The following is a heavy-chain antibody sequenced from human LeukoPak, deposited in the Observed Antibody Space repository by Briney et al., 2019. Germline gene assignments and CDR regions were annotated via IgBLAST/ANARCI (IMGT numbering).Heavy chain of an antibody. CDR3: ARSQTWYYYDSSGYYETPSDFDY. D-gene: IGHD3-22*01. J-gene: IGHJ4*02. Sequence: EALKISCKGSGYGFTSYWIGWGRQMPGKGLEWMGMIDPGDSDSRYSPSFQGQVTISADKSISTAYLQWSSLKASDTAMYYCARSQTWYYYDSSGYYETPSDFDYWGEGTLVTVSS. CDR2: IDPGDSDS. V-gene: IGHV5-51*01. CDR1: GYGFTSYW.